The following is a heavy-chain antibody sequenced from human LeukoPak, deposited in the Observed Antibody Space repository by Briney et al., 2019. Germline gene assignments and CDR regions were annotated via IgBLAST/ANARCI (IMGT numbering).Heavy chain of an antibody. J-gene: IGHJ3*02. CDR3: AKLGGDHSGPFDI. Sequence: GGSLRFSCVASGFTFSTYAMSWVRQAPGKGLEWVSVISGSGGSKYYADSVKGRFTISRDNSKNTLYLQMNSLRAEDTAIYYCAKLGGDHSGPFDIWGQGTMVTVSS. CDR2: ISGSGGSK. CDR1: GFTFSTYA. V-gene: IGHV3-23*01. D-gene: IGHD4-23*01.